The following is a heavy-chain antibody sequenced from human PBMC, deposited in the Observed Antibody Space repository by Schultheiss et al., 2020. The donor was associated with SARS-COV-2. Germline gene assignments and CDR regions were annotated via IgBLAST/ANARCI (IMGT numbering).Heavy chain of an antibody. V-gene: IGHV3-53*01. Sequence: GGSLRLSCAASGFTFSSYSMNWVRQAPGKGLEWVSVIYSGGSTYYADSVKGRFTISRDNSKNTLYLQMNSLRAEDTAVYYCARTPRYMNFDYWGQGTLVTVSS. D-gene: IGHD5-18*01. CDR3: ARTPRYMNFDY. CDR2: IYSGGST. J-gene: IGHJ4*02. CDR1: GFTFSSYS.